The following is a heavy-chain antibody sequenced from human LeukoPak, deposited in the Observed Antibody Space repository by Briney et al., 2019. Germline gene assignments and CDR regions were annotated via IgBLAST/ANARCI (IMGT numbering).Heavy chain of an antibody. Sequence: GGSLRRSCAASGFTFSSYAMSWVRQAPGKGLEWVSGISDTGRSTYYADSVKGRFTISRSNSKNTLYLQMNSLRDEDTAVYYCAKVLRGLAYYGDYRDWGQGTLVTVSS. CDR3: AKVLRGLAYYGDYRD. D-gene: IGHD4-17*01. CDR2: ISDTGRST. V-gene: IGHV3-23*01. CDR1: GFTFSSYA. J-gene: IGHJ4*02.